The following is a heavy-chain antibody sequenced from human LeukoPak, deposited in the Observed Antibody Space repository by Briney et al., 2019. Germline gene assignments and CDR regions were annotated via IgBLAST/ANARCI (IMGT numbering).Heavy chain of an antibody. J-gene: IGHJ4*02. CDR3: AKDRDYGGSDLDC. V-gene: IGHV3-30*02. D-gene: IGHD4-23*01. CDR2: IRYDGSNT. Sequence: PGGSLRLSCAASGFTFSSYGMHWVRQAPGKGLDWVAFIRYDGSNTYYADSLKGRFTISRDNSKNTLYLQMNSLRAEDTAVYYCAKDRDYGGSDLDCWGQGTLVTVSS. CDR1: GFTFSSYG.